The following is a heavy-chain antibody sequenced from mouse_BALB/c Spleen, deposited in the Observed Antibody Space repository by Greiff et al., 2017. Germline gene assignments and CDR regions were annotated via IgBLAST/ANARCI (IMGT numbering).Heavy chain of an antibody. CDR2: IDPANGNT. D-gene: IGHD2-3*01. Sequence: EVQLQESGAELVKPGASVKLSCTASGFNIKDTYMHWVKQRPEQGLEWIGRIDPANGNTKYDPKFQGKATITADTSSNTAYLQLSSLTSEDTAVYYCARGDGPFAYWGEGTLVTVAA. V-gene: IGHV14-3*02. CDR3: ARGDGPFAY. J-gene: IGHJ3*01. CDR1: GFNIKDTY.